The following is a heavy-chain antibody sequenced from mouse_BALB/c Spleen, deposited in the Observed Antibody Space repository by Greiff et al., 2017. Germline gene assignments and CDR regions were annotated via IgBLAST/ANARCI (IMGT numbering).Heavy chain of an antibody. J-gene: IGHJ4*01. Sequence: EVKLEESGPGLVKPSQSLSLTCTVTGYSITSDYAWNWIRQFPGNKLEWMGYISYSGSTSYNPSLKSRISITRDTSKNQFFLQLNSVTTEDTATYYCASRDYGSSYGYAMDYWGQGTSVTVSS. CDR1: GYSITSDYA. V-gene: IGHV3-2*02. CDR3: ASRDYGSSYGYAMDY. CDR2: ISYSGST. D-gene: IGHD1-1*01.